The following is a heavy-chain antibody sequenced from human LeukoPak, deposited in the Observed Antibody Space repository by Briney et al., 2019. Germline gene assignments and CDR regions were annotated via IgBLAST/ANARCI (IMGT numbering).Heavy chain of an antibody. V-gene: IGHV3-21*04. D-gene: IGHD5-12*01. CDR3: AREGIDDIVATIGGEDYYYYMDV. J-gene: IGHJ6*03. CDR2: ISSSSCYI. CDR1: GFTFRKQR. Sequence: GWSVPLSCPACGFTFRKQRLNWLRPAPGKGLEWVASISSSSCYIHYADSVKGRFTISRDNAKNSLYMQMNSLRAEDTALYYCAREGIDDIVATIGGEDYYYYMDVWGKGTTVTVSS.